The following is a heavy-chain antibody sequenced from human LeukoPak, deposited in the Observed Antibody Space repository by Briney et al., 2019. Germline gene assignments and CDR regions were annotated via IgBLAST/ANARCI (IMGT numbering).Heavy chain of an antibody. CDR2: ISGSGGST. CDR3: AKFMSGYYFGLYY. Sequence: GASLRLSCAASGFTFSSYAMSWVRQAPGKGLEWVSAISGSGGSTYYADSVKGRFTISRDNSKNTLYLQMNSLRAEDTAVYYCAKFMSGYYFGLYYWGQGTLVTVSS. V-gene: IGHV3-23*01. CDR1: GFTFSSYA. J-gene: IGHJ4*02. D-gene: IGHD3-22*01.